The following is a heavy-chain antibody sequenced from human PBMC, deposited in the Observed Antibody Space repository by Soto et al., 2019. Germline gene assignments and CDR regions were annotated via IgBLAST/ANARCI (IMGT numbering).Heavy chain of an antibody. CDR1: GFSLGRYA. D-gene: IGHD3-22*01. J-gene: IGHJ4*02. V-gene: IGHV3-23*01. CDR3: AKDYYYDRTGLFFDS. Sequence: PWGSLRLSCEASGFSLGRYAMSWVRQAPGKGLEWISVISASGSSVSYADSVKGRFTISKDNSENTLFLQVNSLRVEDTAVYYCAKDYYYDRTGLFFDSWGQGTLVTVSS. CDR2: ISASGSSV.